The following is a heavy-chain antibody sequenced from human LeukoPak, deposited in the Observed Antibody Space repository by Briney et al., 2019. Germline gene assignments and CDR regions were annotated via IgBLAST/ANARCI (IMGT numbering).Heavy chain of an antibody. CDR1: PFSFSSYW. CDR3: GGYNSDSGSLDS. V-gene: IGHV3-7*01. D-gene: IGHD5-18*01. J-gene: IGHJ4*02. CDR2: IKQDGSVK. Sequence: PGGSLRLSCAASPFSFSSYWMTWVRQAPGKGLEWVANIKQDGSVKYYADSVKGRFTISRDSAENSAYLQMNSLRAEDTAVYYCGGYNSDSGSLDSWGQGTLVTVSS.